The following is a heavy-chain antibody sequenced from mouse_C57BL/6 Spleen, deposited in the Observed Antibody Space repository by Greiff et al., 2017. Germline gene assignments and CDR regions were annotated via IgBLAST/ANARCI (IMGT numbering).Heavy chain of an antibody. J-gene: IGHJ2*01. CDR2: INPGSGGT. CDR1: GYAFTNYL. V-gene: IGHV1-54*01. Sequence: QVQLKESGAELVRPGTSVKVSCKASGYAFTNYLIEWVKQRPGQGLEWIGVINPGSGGTNYNEKFKGKATLTADKSSSTAYMQLSSLTSEDSAVYFCARGNYHYFDYWGQGTTLTVSS. CDR3: ARGNYHYFDY. D-gene: IGHD2-1*01.